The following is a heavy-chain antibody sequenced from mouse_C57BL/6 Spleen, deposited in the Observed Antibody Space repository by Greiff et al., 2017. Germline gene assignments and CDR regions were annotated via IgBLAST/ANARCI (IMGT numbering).Heavy chain of an antibody. CDR2: ILPGSGST. D-gene: IGHD1-1*01. CDR3: AREDYYGSSPAWFAY. CDR1: GYTFTGYW. Sequence: VQLQQSGAELMKPGASVKLSCKATGYTFTGYWIEWVKQRPGHGLEWIGEILPGSGSTNYNEKFKGKATFTADTSSNTAYMQLSILTTEDSAIYYCAREDYYGSSPAWFAYWGQGTLVTVSA. V-gene: IGHV1-9*01. J-gene: IGHJ3*01.